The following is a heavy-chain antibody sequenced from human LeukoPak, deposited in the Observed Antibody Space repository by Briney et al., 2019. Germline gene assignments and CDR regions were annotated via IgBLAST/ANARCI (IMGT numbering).Heavy chain of an antibody. CDR1: GGPFSGYY. CDR3: ARGTYYDFWSGYYTIKNWFDP. CDR2: INHSGST. J-gene: IGHJ5*02. V-gene: IGHV4-34*01. D-gene: IGHD3-3*01. Sequence: PSETLSLTCAVYGGPFSGYYWSWIRQPPGKGLEWIGEINHSGSTNYNPSLKSRVTISVDTSKNQFSLKLSSVTAADTAVYYCARGTYYDFWSGYYTIKNWFDPWGQGTLVTVSS.